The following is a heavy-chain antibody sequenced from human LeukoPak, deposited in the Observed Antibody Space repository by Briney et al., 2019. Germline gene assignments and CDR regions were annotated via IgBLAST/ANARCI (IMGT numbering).Heavy chain of an antibody. CDR3: ARVGNPLVTVFAWFDP. Sequence: KPSETLSLTCTVSGGSIGSGTYYWGRIRQSPGKGLEWIGSSYYSGSTNYNPSLKRRVTISVDTSKNQFSLKLSSLTAADTAVYYCARVGNPLVTVFAWFDPWGQGTLVTVSS. V-gene: IGHV4-39*07. J-gene: IGHJ5*02. D-gene: IGHD3-3*01. CDR1: GGSIGSGTYY. CDR2: SYYSGST.